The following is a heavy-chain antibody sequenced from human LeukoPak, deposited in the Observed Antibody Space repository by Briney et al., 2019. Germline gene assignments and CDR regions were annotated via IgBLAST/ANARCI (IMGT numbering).Heavy chain of an antibody. J-gene: IGHJ3*02. D-gene: IGHD3-22*01. Sequence: SETLSLTCTVSGGSISSGSISSYYWSWIRQPPGKGLEWIGYIYYSGSTYYNPSLKSRVTISVDTSKSQFSLKLSSVTAADTAVYYCARVGDYYDTTQYAFDIWGQGTMVTVSS. V-gene: IGHV4-61*01. CDR3: ARVGDYYDTTQYAFDI. CDR2: IYYSGST. CDR1: GGSISSGSISSYY.